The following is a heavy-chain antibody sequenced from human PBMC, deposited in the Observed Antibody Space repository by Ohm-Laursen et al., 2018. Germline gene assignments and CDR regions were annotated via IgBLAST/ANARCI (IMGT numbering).Heavy chain of an antibody. Sequence: SLRLSCTASGFTVGNNYMSWVRQAPGKGLEWVSFIYSGGSTYYADSVKGRFTIFRDNSKNTLYLQMNSLRAEDTAVYYCARGPSGTATIGRGQGTLVTVSS. CDR2: IYSGGST. V-gene: IGHV3-66*01. CDR3: ARGPSGTATIG. J-gene: IGHJ4*02. CDR1: GFTVGNNY. D-gene: IGHD5-24*01.